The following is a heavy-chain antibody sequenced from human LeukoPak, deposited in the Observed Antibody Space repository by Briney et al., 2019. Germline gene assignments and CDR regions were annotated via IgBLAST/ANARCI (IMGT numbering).Heavy chain of an antibody. V-gene: IGHV3-23*01. CDR2: ISGSGGST. J-gene: IGHJ6*03. Sequence: GGSPRLSCAASGFTFSSYSMNWVRQAPGKGLEWVSAISGSGGSTYYADSVKGRFTISRDNSKNTLYLQMNSLRAEDTAVYYCAKGKSTVTTNYYMDVWGKGTTVTVSS. CDR3: AKGKSTVTTNYYMDV. CDR1: GFTFSSYS. D-gene: IGHD4-17*01.